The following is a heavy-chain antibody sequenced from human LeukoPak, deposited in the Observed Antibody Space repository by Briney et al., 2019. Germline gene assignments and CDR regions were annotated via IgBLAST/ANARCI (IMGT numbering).Heavy chain of an antibody. J-gene: IGHJ6*03. Sequence: SETLSLTCAVYGGSFSGYYWSWIRQPPGKGLEWIGEINHSGSTNYNPSLKSRVTISVGSSKNQFSLKLSSATAADTAVYYCASSKLLYFGYYMDVWGKGTTVTVSS. CDR3: ASSKLLYFGYYMDV. CDR1: GGSFSGYY. CDR2: INHSGST. V-gene: IGHV4-34*01. D-gene: IGHD3-9*01.